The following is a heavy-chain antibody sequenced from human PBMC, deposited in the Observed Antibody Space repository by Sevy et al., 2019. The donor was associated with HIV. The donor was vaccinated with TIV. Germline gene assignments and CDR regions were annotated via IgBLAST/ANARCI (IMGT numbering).Heavy chain of an antibody. CDR3: ARLALLWFGELPHGFDY. CDR2: IYYSGST. V-gene: IGHV4-39*01. D-gene: IGHD3-10*01. CDR1: GGSISSSSYY. J-gene: IGHJ4*02. Sequence: SETLSLTCTVSGGSISSSSYYWGWIRQPPGKGLEWIGSIYYSGSTYYNPSLKSRVTISVDTSKNQFSLKLGSVTAADTAVYYCARLALLWFGELPHGFDYWGQGTLVTVSS.